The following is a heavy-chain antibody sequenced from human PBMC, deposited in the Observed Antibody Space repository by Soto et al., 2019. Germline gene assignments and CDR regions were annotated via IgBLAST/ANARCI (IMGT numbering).Heavy chain of an antibody. V-gene: IGHV1-18*04. J-gene: IGHJ4*02. CDR3: AREVLPDTAMVIGFVNDDY. CDR1: GYTFTSYG. Sequence: GASVKVSCKASGYTFTSYGISWVRQAPGQGLEWMGWISAYNGNTNYAQKFQGRVTMTRDTSISTAYMELSRLRSDDTAVYYCAREVLPDTAMVIGFVNDDYWGQGTLVTVSS. CDR2: ISAYNGNT. D-gene: IGHD5-18*01.